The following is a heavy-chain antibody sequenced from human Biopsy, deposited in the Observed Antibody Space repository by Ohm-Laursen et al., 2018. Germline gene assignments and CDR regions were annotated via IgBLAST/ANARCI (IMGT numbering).Heavy chain of an antibody. Sequence: SETLSLTCTVTGGSISRSSYYWVWIRQPPGKGLEWIGSIYYSGSTYYNPSLKSRFTISADRSKNHFSLKLTSATAADTAMYYCARQEFATSPLDYWGQGSLITVSS. CDR1: GGSISRSSYY. V-gene: IGHV4-39*01. CDR2: IYYSGST. D-gene: IGHD3-10*01. CDR3: ARQEFATSPLDY. J-gene: IGHJ4*02.